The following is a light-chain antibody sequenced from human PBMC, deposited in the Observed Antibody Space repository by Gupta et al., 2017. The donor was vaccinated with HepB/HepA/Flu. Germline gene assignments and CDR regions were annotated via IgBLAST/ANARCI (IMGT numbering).Light chain of an antibody. Sequence: DIQMTQSPSSLSASVGDRVTITCRASQVITNNLAWYQQKPGQAPHLLIFDAITLQSGVPSRFSGSGSGTXFTLTIXTLQPEDVATYYCQKYDSAPFSFGXGTEVEIK. CDR3: QKYDSAPFS. CDR2: DAI. CDR1: QVITNN. J-gene: IGKJ4*01. V-gene: IGKV1-27*01.